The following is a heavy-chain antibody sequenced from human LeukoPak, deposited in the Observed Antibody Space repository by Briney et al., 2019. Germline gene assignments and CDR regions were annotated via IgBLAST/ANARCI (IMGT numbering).Heavy chain of an antibody. J-gene: IGHJ4*02. CDR3: ARGTRWIQLWFFY. V-gene: IGHV1-8*02. CDR1: GGTFSSYA. D-gene: IGHD5-18*01. CDR2: MNPNSGNT. Sequence: ASVKVSCKASGGTFSSYAISWVRQATGQGLEWMGWMNPNSGNTGYAQKFQGRVTMTRNTSISTAYMELSSLRSEDTAVYYCARGTRWIQLWFFYWGQGTLVTVSS.